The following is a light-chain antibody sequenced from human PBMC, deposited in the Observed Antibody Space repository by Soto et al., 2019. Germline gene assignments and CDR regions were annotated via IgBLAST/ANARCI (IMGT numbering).Light chain of an antibody. J-gene: IGKJ1*01. Sequence: AIRMTQSPSSLSASTGDRVTITCRASQGIISYLAWYQQKPGKAPKLLIYAASTLQSGVPSRFSGSGSGTDFTLPISCLQSEDFATYYCQQYYSYPWTFGQGTKVDIK. CDR1: QGIISY. V-gene: IGKV1-8*01. CDR3: QQYYSYPWT. CDR2: AAS.